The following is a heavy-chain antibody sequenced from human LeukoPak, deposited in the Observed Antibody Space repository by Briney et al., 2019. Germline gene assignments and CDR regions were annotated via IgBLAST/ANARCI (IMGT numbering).Heavy chain of an antibody. D-gene: IGHD3-22*01. J-gene: IGHJ3*02. Sequence: SETLSLTCTVSGVSISSYYWSWIRQPPGKGLEWIGYIYYSGSTNYNPSLKSRVTISVDKSKNQFSLKLSSVTAADTAVYYCARDGAHYYDSSGYISAFDIWGQGTMVTVSS. CDR1: GVSISSYY. CDR2: IYYSGST. CDR3: ARDGAHYYDSSGYISAFDI. V-gene: IGHV4-59*12.